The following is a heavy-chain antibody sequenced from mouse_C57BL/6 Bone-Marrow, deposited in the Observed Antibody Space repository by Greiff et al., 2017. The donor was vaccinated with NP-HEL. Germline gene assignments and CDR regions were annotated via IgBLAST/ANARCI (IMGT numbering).Heavy chain of an antibody. Sequence: EVKLMESGGGLVQPGGSLSLSCAASGFTFTDYYMSWVRQPPGKALEWLGFIRNKANGYTTEYSASVKGRFTISRDNSQSILYLQMNALRAEDSATYYCARYPQLGRYFDVWGTGTTVTVSS. CDR3: ARYPQLGRYFDV. V-gene: IGHV7-3*01. CDR1: GFTFTDYY. J-gene: IGHJ1*03. D-gene: IGHD4-1*02. CDR2: IRNKANGYTT.